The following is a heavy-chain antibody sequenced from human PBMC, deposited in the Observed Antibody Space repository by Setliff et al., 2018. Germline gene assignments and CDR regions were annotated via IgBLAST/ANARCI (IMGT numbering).Heavy chain of an antibody. CDR3: ARHASSYSDRSGYYYEIGYFRH. CDR1: GGSISSYS. V-gene: IGHV4-59*08. D-gene: IGHD3-22*01. CDR2: ISYSGAT. Sequence: SETLSLTCTVSGGSISSYSWSWIRQPPGKGLQWIGYISYSGATNCSPSLKSRVTISVDTSKNQFSLRLNSVTAADTAVYYCARHASSYSDRSGYYYEIGYFRHWGQGTLVTVS. J-gene: IGHJ1*01.